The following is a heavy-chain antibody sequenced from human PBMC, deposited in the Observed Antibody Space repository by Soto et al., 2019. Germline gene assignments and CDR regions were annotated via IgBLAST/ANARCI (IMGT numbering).Heavy chain of an antibody. V-gene: IGHV4-59*12. Sequence: SETLSLTCTVSGGSISSYYWSWIRQPPGKGLEWIGYIYYSGSTNYNPSLKSRVTISVDTSKNQFSLKLSSVTAADTAVYYCARAYDSSSDYYYYYGMDVWGQGTTVTVSS. CDR3: ARAYDSSSDYYYYYGMDV. CDR1: GGSISSYY. J-gene: IGHJ6*02. CDR2: IYYSGST. D-gene: IGHD6-13*01.